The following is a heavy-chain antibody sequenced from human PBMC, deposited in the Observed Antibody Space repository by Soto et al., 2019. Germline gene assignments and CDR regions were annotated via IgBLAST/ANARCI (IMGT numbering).Heavy chain of an antibody. Sequence: GGSLRLSCSASGFTFSSYAMHWVRQAPGKGLEYVSAISSNGGSTYYADSVKGRFTISRDNSKNTLYLQMSSLRAEDTAVYYCVKGVTYYYDSSGYYWGQGTLVTVSS. J-gene: IGHJ4*02. CDR1: GFTFSSYA. CDR3: VKGVTYYYDSSGYY. V-gene: IGHV3-64D*08. CDR2: ISSNGGST. D-gene: IGHD3-22*01.